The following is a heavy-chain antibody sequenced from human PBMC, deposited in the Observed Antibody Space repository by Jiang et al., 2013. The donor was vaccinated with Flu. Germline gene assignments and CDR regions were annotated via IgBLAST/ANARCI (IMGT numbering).Heavy chain of an antibody. V-gene: IGHV3-30*18. J-gene: IGHJ3*02. D-gene: IGHD3-22*01. CDR3: AKALFYDSSRSAFDI. CDR2: ISYDGSNK. Sequence: QLLESGGGVVQPGRSLRLSCAASGFTFSSYGMHWVRQAPGKGLEWVAVISYDGSNKYYADSVKGRFTISRDDSKNTLYLQMNSLRAEDTAVYYCAKALFYDSSRSAFDIWGQGT. CDR1: GFTFSSYG.